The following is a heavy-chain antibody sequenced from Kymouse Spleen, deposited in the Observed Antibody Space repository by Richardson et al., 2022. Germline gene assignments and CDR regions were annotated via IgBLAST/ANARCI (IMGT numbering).Heavy chain of an antibody. CDR3: ARDYDILTGYPYYYYYGMDV. CDR2: INHSGST. V-gene: IGHV4-34*01. D-gene: IGHD3-9*01. CDR1: GGSFSGYY. J-gene: IGHJ6*02. Sequence: QVQLQQWGAGLLKPSETLSLTCAVYGGSFSGYYWSWIRQPPGKGLEWIGEINHSGSTNYNPSLKSRVTISVDTSKNQFSLKLSSVTAADTAVYYCARDYDILTGYPYYYYYGMDVWGQGTTVTVSS.